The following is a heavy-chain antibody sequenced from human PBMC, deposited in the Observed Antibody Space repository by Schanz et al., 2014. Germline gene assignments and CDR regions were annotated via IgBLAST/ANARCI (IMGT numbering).Heavy chain of an antibody. J-gene: IGHJ4*02. CDR2: IKQDESEK. V-gene: IGHV3-7*01. CDR3: ARGRVLEY. CDR1: GFNFGSHG. Sequence: VQLVESGGGVVQPGRSLRLSCAASGFNFGSHGMHWVRQAPGKGLEWVANIKQDESEKYYVDSVKGRFTISRDNAKNSLFLHMNSLRAEDTAVYYCARGRVLEYWGQGTLVTVSS. D-gene: IGHD1-1*01.